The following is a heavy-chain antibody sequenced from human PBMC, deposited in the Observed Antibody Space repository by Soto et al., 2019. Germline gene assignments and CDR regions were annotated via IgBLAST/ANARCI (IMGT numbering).Heavy chain of an antibody. Sequence: QVQLVQSGAEVRKPGSSLRVSCKASGGSFSSYAISWVRQAPGQGLEWMGGLIPILGTPNYAQKFQGRVTSTADESSSTAYMELSSLISADTAVYYCARESLRYYYDTSGSRLYYWGQGTLVTVSS. J-gene: IGHJ4*02. CDR1: GGSFSSYA. CDR2: LIPILGTP. V-gene: IGHV1-69*01. CDR3: ARESLRYYYDTSGSRLYY. D-gene: IGHD3-22*01.